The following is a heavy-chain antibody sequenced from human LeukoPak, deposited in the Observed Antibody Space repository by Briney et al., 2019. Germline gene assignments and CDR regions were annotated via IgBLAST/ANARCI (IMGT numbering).Heavy chain of an antibody. D-gene: IGHD5-12*01. CDR3: ARGGGYDRDWFDP. CDR2: ISSSSSYI. V-gene: IGHV3-21*01. J-gene: IGHJ5*02. Sequence: PGGSLRLSCAASGFTFSSYSMNWVRQAPGKGLEWVSSISSSSSYIYYADSVKGRFTISRDNAKNSLYLQMNSLRAEDTAVYYCARGGGYDRDWFDPWGQGTLVTVSS. CDR1: GFTFSSYS.